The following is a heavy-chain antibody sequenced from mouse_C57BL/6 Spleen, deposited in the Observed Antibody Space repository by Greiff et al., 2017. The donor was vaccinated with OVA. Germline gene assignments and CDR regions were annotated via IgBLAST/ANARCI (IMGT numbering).Heavy chain of an antibody. CDR1: GYSITSGYD. D-gene: IGHD3-3*01. Sequence: EVMLVESGPGMVKPSQSLSLTCTVTGYSITSGYDWHWIRHFPGNKLEWMGYISYSGSTNYNPSLKSRISITHDTSKNHFFLKLHSVTTEDTATYYCARGGDAGFAYWGQGTLVTVSA. J-gene: IGHJ3*01. V-gene: IGHV3-1*01. CDR3: ARGGDAGFAY. CDR2: ISYSGST.